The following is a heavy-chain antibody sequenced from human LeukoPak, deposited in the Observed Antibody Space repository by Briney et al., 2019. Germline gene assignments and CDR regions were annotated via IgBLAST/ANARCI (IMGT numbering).Heavy chain of an antibody. V-gene: IGHV3-30*03. D-gene: IGHD3-10*01. Sequence: HPGGSLRLSCAASGFSFNTYGMHWVRQGPGKGLEWVAVISYDGSNKWYADSVKGRFTISRDNSRSTLYLQMNSLRPEDTAIYYCAREGFYGSGSPPSLYFDYWGQGTLVTVSS. CDR1: GFSFNTYG. CDR3: AREGFYGSGSPPSLYFDY. CDR2: ISYDGSNK. J-gene: IGHJ4*02.